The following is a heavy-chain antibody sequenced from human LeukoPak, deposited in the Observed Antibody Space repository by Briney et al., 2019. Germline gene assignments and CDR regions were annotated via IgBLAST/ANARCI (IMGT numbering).Heavy chain of an antibody. CDR3: VRHQEGMVRGVLYYMDV. D-gene: IGHD3-10*01. V-gene: IGHV4-39*01. CDR2: IYYTGNT. J-gene: IGHJ6*03. CDR1: GDTISTSDHY. Sequence: SETLSLTCSVSGDTISTSDHYWGWIRQPPGKGLEWIGSIYYTGNTYYNPSLKSRVTISVDTSKNQFSLKLSSETAADTAVYYCVRHQEGMVRGVLYYMDVWGTGTTVTISS.